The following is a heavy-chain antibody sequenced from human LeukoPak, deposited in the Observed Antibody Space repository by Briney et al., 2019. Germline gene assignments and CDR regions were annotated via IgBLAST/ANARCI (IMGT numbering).Heavy chain of an antibody. J-gene: IGHJ2*01. CDR3: ARHPKTYYYDSSGYNHYWYFDL. D-gene: IGHD3-22*01. CDR2: IYTSGST. V-gene: IGHV4-4*09. Sequence: SETLSLTCTVSGGSISSYYWSWIRQPPGKGLEWIGYIYTSGSTNYNPSLKSRVTISVDTSKNQFSLKLSSVTAADTAVYYCARHPKTYYYDSSGYNHYWYFDLWGRGTLVTVSS. CDR1: GGSISSYY.